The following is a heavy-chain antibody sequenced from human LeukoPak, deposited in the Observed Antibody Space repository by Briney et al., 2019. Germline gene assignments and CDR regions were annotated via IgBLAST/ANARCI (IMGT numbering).Heavy chain of an antibody. Sequence: PSETLSLTCTVSGGSISSGSYYLSWIRQPAGKGLEWIGRIYTSGSTNYNPSLKSRVTISVDTSKNQFSLKLSSVTAADTAVYYCAREGLFLDPWGQGTQVTVSS. V-gene: IGHV4-61*02. CDR3: AREGLFLDP. CDR2: IYTSGST. J-gene: IGHJ5*02. D-gene: IGHD2-21*01. CDR1: GGSISSGSYY.